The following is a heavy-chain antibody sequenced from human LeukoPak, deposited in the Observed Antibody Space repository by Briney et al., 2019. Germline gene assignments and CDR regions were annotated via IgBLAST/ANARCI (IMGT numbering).Heavy chain of an antibody. CDR2: IYYSGST. J-gene: IGHJ4*02. Sequence: SETLSLTCTVSGYSISSGYYWGWIRQPPGKGLEWIGSIYYSGSTYYNPSLKSRVTISVDTSKNQFSLKLSSVTAADTAVYYCARIRVASGDYFDYWGQGTLVTVSS. V-gene: IGHV4-38-2*02. CDR1: GYSISSGYY. CDR3: ARIRVASGDYFDY. D-gene: IGHD1-26*01.